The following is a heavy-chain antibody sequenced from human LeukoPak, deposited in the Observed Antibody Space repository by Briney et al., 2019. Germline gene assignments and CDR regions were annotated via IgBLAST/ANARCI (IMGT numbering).Heavy chain of an antibody. V-gene: IGHV4-61*05. CDR2: IFYSGVT. CDR1: GGSISSSSYY. CDR3: ATFRGSPRRGPLDN. D-gene: IGHD5-12*01. J-gene: IGHJ4*02. Sequence: SETLSLTCTVSGGSISSSSYYWGWIRQPPGKGLEWIGYIFYSGVTKYNPSLESRVTISIDTSKNQFSLKLNSVTATDTAVYYCATFRGSPRRGPLDNWGQGTLVSVSS.